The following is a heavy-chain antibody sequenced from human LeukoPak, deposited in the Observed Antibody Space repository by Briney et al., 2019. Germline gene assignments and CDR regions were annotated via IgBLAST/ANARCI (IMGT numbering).Heavy chain of an antibody. V-gene: IGHV3-74*01. J-gene: IGHJ4*02. CDR3: TRDLSMWYRGVMSY. D-gene: IGHD3-10*01. CDR2: INTDGSSI. CDR1: GFTFTNYY. Sequence: PGGSLRLSCAASGFTFTNYYMNWVRQAPGKGLLWVARINTDGSSISYADSVKGRFTISRDNAKNTLYLQMNSLGAEDTAVYYCTRDLSMWYRGVMSYWGQGTLVTVSS.